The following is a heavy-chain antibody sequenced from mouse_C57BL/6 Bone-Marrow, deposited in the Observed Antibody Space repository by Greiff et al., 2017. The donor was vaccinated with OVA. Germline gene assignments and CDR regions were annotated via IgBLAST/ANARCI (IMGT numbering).Heavy chain of an antibody. CDR3: ASPLYYGYAFDY. Sequence: QVQLQQPGAELVKPGASVKLSCKASGYTFTSYWMHWVKQRPGQGLEWIGMIHPNSGSTNYNEKFKSKATLTVDKSSSTAYMQLSSLTSEDSAVYYCASPLYYGYAFDYWGQGTTLTVSS. CDR1: GYTFTSYW. J-gene: IGHJ2*01. CDR2: IHPNSGST. V-gene: IGHV1-64*01. D-gene: IGHD2-2*01.